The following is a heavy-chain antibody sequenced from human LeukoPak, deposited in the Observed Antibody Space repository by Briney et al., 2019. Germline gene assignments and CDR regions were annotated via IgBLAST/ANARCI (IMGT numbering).Heavy chain of an antibody. D-gene: IGHD1-1*01. J-gene: IGHJ3*02. CDR3: ASTRGYRNAFDI. CDR2: IYYSGST. V-gene: IGHV4-39*01. CDR1: GGSISSSSYY. Sequence: SETLSLTCAVSGGSISSSSYYWGWIRQPPGKGLEWIGSIYYSGSTYYNPSLKSRVTISVDTSKNQFSLKLSSVTAAGTAVYYCASTRGYRNAFDIWGQGTMVTVSS.